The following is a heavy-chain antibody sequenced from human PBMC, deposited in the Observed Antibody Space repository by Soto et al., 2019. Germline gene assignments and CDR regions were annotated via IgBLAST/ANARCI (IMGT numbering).Heavy chain of an antibody. CDR3: ARHGSDSGWFFFDP. J-gene: IGHJ5*02. CDR2: VSYSGST. D-gene: IGHD6-19*01. CDR1: GGAIGGYY. Sequence: SETLSLTCSLSGGAIGGYYWSWIRQPPGKALEWIGYVSYSGSTDYHPSLKSRVSISIDTSKNQFSLKMISVTAADTAVYYCARHGSDSGWFFFDPWRQGVMVTVYS. V-gene: IGHV4-59*08.